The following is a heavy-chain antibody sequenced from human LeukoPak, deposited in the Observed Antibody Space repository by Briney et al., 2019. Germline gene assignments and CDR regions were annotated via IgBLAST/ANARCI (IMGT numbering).Heavy chain of an antibody. D-gene: IGHD2-15*01. V-gene: IGHV3-33*01. CDR3: ARDIVSHCSGGSCYNWFDP. Sequence: GRSLRLSCAAPGFTFSSYGMHWVRQAPGKGLEGVAVIWYDGSNKYYADSVKGRFTISRDNSKNTLYLQMNSLRAEDTAVYYCARDIVSHCSGGSCYNWFDPWGQGTLVTVSS. CDR2: IWYDGSNK. J-gene: IGHJ5*02. CDR1: GFTFSSYG.